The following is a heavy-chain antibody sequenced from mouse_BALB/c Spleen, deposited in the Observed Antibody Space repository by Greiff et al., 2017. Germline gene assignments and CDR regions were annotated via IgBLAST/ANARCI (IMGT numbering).Heavy chain of an antibody. CDR1: GFNIKDYY. D-gene: IGHD2-3*01. Sequence: VQLQQSGAELVRSGASVKLSCTASGFNIKDYYMHWVKQRPEQGLEWIGWIDPENGDTEYAPKFQGKATMTADTSSNTAYLQLSSLTSEDTAVYYCNAGDGYYVKIAYWGQGTLGTVSA. CDR3: NAGDGYYVKIAY. J-gene: IGHJ3*01. CDR2: IDPENGDT. V-gene: IGHV14-4*02.